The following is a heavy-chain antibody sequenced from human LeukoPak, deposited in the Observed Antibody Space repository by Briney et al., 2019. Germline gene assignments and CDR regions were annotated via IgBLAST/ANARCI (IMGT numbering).Heavy chain of an antibody. V-gene: IGHV3-13*01. CDR2: IGTAGDT. J-gene: IGHJ6*02. Sequence: GGSLRLSCAASGFTFSSYDMPWVRQATGKGLEWVSAIGTAGDTYYPGSVKGRFTISRENAKNSLYLQMNSLRAGDTAVYYCARGPKLWFGERYYYYGMDVWGQGTTVTVPS. CDR1: GFTFSSYD. D-gene: IGHD3-10*01. CDR3: ARGPKLWFGERYYYYGMDV.